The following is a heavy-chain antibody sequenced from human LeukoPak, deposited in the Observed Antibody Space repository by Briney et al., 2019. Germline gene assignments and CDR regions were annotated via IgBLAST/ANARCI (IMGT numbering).Heavy chain of an antibody. CDR3: AKDLRRPSPGMDV. V-gene: IGHV3-9*01. CDR2: ISWNSGSI. J-gene: IGHJ6*02. D-gene: IGHD6-25*01. Sequence: GRFLRLSCAASGFTFDDYAMHWVRQVPGKGLEWVSGISWNSGSIGYADSVQGRFTISRDNAKNSLYLQMNSLRAEDTALYYCAKDLRRPSPGMDVWGQGTTVTVSS. CDR1: GFTFDDYA.